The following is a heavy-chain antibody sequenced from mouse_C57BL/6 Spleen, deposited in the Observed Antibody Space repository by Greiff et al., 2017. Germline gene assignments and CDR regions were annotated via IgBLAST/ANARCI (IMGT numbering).Heavy chain of an antibody. CDR3: AREAITTVVARGFAY. CDR2: IYPSDSET. Sequence: QVQLQQSGAELVRPGSSVKLSCKASGYTFTSYWMDWVKQRPGQGLEWIGNIYPSDSETHYNQKFRDKATLTVDKSSSTAYMQLSSLTSEDSAVYYGAREAITTVVARGFAYWGQGTLVTVSA. J-gene: IGHJ3*01. D-gene: IGHD1-1*01. V-gene: IGHV1-61*01. CDR1: GYTFTSYW.